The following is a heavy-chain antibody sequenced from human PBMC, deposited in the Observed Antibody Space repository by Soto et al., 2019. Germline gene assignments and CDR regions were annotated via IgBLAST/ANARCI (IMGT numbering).Heavy chain of an antibody. CDR2: INPSGGST. CDR3: AHRYCSGGSCHAGLWN. J-gene: IGHJ4*02. D-gene: IGHD2-15*01. V-gene: IGHV1-46*03. Sequence: ASVKVSCKASGYTFTSYYMHWVRQAPGQGLEWMGIINPSGGSTSYAQKFQGRVTMTRDTSTSTVYMELSSLRSEDTAVYYCAHRYCSGGSCHAGLWNWGQETKVPVSP. CDR1: GYTFTSYY.